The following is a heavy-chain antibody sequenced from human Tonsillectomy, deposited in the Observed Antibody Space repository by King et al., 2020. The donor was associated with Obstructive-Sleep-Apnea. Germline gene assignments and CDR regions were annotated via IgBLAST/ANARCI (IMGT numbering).Heavy chain of an antibody. V-gene: IGHV1-18*01. CDR2: INVYNGDI. CDR3: ARALPGYCSVGSCYSVFDY. CDR1: GYIFTGFT. D-gene: IGHD2-15*01. J-gene: IGHJ4*02. Sequence: EQLVQSGFEVKKPGASVKVSCKASGYIFTGFTISWVRQAPGQGLEWMGWINVYNGDIKYVQKLQGRVTMTTDTSTSTAYMELRSLTSDDTAVYYCARALPGYCSVGSCYSVFDYWGQGTLVTVSS.